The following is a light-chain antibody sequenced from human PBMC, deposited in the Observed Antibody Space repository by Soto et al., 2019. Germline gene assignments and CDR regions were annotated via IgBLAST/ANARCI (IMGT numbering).Light chain of an antibody. J-gene: IGLJ2*01. CDR2: DVS. CDR3: SSYTSSSTLV. Sequence: QSALTQPASVSGSPGQSITISCTGTSSDVGGYNYVSWYQQHPGKAPKLMIYDVSNRPSGVSNRFSGSKSGNTASLTISGLQAEDVADYYCSSYTSSSTLVFGGGTKRTVL. CDR1: SSDVGGYNY. V-gene: IGLV2-14*01.